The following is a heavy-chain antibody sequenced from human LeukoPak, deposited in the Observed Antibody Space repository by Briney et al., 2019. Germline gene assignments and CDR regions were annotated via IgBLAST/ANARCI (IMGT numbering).Heavy chain of an antibody. V-gene: IGHV3-13*01. D-gene: IGHD6-19*01. CDR2: IGTAGDT. Sequence: GGSLRLSCAASGFTFSSYDMHWVRQATGKGLEWVSAIGTAGDTYYPGSVKGRFTISRENAKNSLYLQMNSLRAGDTAVYYCARGSDLVVGTYWYFDLWGRGTLVTVSS. J-gene: IGHJ2*01. CDR1: GFTFSSYD. CDR3: ARGSDLVVGTYWYFDL.